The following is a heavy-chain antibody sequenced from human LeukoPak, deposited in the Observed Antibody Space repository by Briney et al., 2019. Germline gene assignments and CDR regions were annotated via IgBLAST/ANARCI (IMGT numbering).Heavy chain of an antibody. CDR2: ITSSSSFT. Sequence: PGGSLRLSCAASGFTFSDYYMSWIRQAPGKGLEWVSHITSSSSFTNYADSVKGRFTISRDNAKNTLYLQMNSLRAEDTAVYYCAKDGGLWVSAHWGDSWGRGTLVTVSS. V-gene: IGHV3-11*05. J-gene: IGHJ4*02. CDR1: GFTFSDYY. D-gene: IGHD7-27*01. CDR3: AKDGGLWVSAHWGDS.